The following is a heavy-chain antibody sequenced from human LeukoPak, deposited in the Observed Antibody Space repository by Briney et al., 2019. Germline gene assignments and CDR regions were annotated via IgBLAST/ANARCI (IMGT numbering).Heavy chain of an antibody. V-gene: IGHV3-33*01. CDR1: GFTFSSYG. CDR3: ARDRSGYDSYGMDV. Sequence: GGSLRLSCAASGFTFSSYGMHWVRQAPGKGLEWVAVIWYDGSNKYYADSVKGRFTISRDNSKNTLYLQMNSLRAEDTAVYYCARDRSGYDSYGMDVWGQETTVTVSS. J-gene: IGHJ6*02. D-gene: IGHD5-12*01. CDR2: IWYDGSNK.